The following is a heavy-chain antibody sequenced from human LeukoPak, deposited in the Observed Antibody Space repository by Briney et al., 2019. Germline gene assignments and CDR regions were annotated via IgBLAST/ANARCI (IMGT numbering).Heavy chain of an antibody. V-gene: IGHV4-39*01. J-gene: IGHJ4*02. D-gene: IGHD6-19*01. CDR1: GGSISSTNYY. CDR3: ASAYSSGWYDFHY. CDR2: IYYSGST. Sequence: PSETLSLTCTVSGGSISSTNYYWGWIRQPPGKGLEWIGRIYYSGSTYYNPSLKSRVTMSVDTSKNQFSLKLSSVTAADTAVYYCASAYSSGWYDFHYWGQGTLVTVSS.